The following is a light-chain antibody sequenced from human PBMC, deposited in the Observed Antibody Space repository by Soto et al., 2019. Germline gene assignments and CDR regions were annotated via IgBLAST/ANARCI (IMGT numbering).Light chain of an antibody. CDR2: EVT. V-gene: IGLV2-8*01. J-gene: IGLJ3*02. Sequence: QSALTQPPSASGSPGRSVTISCTGTSSDVGGYDYVSWFQQHPGKAPKLIIYEVTKRPSGVPDRFSASKSGNPASLTVSGLQAEDEADYYCSSFVAGNNYWVFGGGTKVTVL. CDR3: SSFVAGNNYWV. CDR1: SSDVGGYDY.